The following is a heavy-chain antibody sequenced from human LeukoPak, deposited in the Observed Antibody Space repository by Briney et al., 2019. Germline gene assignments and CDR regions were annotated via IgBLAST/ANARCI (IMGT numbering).Heavy chain of an antibody. CDR3: AREQTGYRPPQLARYYYMDV. CDR2: ISSSGDYI. D-gene: IGHD1-1*01. V-gene: IGHV3-21*01. Sequence: KPGGSLRLSCAASGFTFITYNMNWVRQAPGKGLEWVSSISSSGDYIYYTDSVKGRFTISRDNAKNSLYLQMNSLRAEDTAVYYCAREQTGYRPPQLARYYYMDVWGKGTTVTVSS. J-gene: IGHJ6*03. CDR1: GFTFITYN.